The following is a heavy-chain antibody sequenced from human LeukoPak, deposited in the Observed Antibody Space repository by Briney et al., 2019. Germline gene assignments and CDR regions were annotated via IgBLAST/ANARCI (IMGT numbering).Heavy chain of an antibody. Sequence: ASVKVSCKASGYTFTSYGISWVRQAPGHGLEWMGWISAYNGNTNYAQKLQGRVTMTTDTSTSTAYMELRSLRSDDTAVYYCARVISHGTTVTDFDYWGQGTLVTVSS. V-gene: IGHV1-18*01. CDR1: GYTFTSYG. CDR2: ISAYNGNT. D-gene: IGHD4-17*01. CDR3: ARVISHGTTVTDFDY. J-gene: IGHJ4*02.